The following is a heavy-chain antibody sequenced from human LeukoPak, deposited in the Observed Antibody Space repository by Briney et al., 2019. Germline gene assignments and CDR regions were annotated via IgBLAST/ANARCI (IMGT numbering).Heavy chain of an antibody. CDR2: ISSSSSYI. CDR1: GFSFSDYF. CDR3: ARVESGSSGYYYYYYYMDV. V-gene: IGHV3-21*01. Sequence: GGSLRLSCAASGFSFSDYFLNWVRQAPGKGLEWVSSISSSSSYIYYADSVKGRFTISRDNAKNSLYLQMNSLRAEDTAVYYCARVESGSSGYYYYYYYMDVWGKGTTVTISS. D-gene: IGHD3-22*01. J-gene: IGHJ6*03.